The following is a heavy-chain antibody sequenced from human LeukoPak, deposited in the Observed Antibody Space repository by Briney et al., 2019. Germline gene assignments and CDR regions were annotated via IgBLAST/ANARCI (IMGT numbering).Heavy chain of an antibody. D-gene: IGHD2-21*02. CDR3: ARRGTYCGGDCYSGAFDI. V-gene: IGHV1-69*13. CDR2: IIPIFGTA. J-gene: IGHJ3*02. CDR1: GGTFSSYA. Sequence: SVKVSCKASGGTFSSYAISWVQQAPGQGLEWMGGIIPIFGTANYAQKFQGRVTITADESTSTAYMELSSLRSEDTAVYYCARRGTYCGGDCYSGAFDIWGQGTMVTVSS.